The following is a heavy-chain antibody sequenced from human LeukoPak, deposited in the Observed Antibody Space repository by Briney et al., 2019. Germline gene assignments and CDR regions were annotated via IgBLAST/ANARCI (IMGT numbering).Heavy chain of an antibody. Sequence: PGGSLRLSCVGSGFDFSSYTMNWVRQAPGKGLEWLTFISYNGRNEFYADSVKGRFTVSRDNSKSALYVQMNSLRPEDTAVYYCTRDAVAYGSVYGAGKYFDDWGQGTLVIVSS. CDR1: GFDFSSYT. J-gene: IGHJ4*02. V-gene: IGHV3-30*14. D-gene: IGHD5/OR15-5a*01. CDR2: ISYNGRNE. CDR3: TRDAVAYGSVYGAGKYFDD.